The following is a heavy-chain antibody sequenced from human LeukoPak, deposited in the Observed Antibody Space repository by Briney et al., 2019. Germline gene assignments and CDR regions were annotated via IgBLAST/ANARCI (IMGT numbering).Heavy chain of an antibody. V-gene: IGHV3-23*01. Sequence: GGSLRLSCAVSGHTFSSYAMSWIRQAPGKGLEWVSAIRDTGGSTYYADSVKGRFTISRDNSKNTLYLQMDSLRAEDTAVYYCARVRDVYGQFDYWGQGTLVTVSS. CDR3: ARVRDVYGQFDY. CDR2: IRDTGGST. J-gene: IGHJ4*02. CDR1: GHTFSSYA. D-gene: IGHD5/OR15-5a*01.